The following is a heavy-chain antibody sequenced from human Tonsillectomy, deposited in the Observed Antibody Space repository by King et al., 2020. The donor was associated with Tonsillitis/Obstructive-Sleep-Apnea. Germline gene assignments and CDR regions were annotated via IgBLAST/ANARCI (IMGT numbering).Heavy chain of an antibody. D-gene: IGHD1-26*01. CDR1: GFTFSSYG. Sequence: VQLVESGGGVVQPGRSLRLSCAASGFTFSSYGMHWVRQAPGKGLEWVAVIWYDGSNKYYADSVKGRFTISRDNSKNTLYLQMNSLRAEDTAVYYCARDRDYSGSYDFYYYYYMDVWGKGTTVTVSS. J-gene: IGHJ6*03. CDR3: ARDRDYSGSYDFYYYYYMDV. CDR2: IWYDGSNK. V-gene: IGHV3-33*01.